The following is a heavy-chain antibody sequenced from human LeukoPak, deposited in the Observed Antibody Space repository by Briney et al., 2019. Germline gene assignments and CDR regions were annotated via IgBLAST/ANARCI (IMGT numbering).Heavy chain of an antibody. CDR1: GFTFSNYW. J-gene: IGHJ4*02. V-gene: IGHV3-74*01. CDR2: IYTDGSST. Sequence: GGSLRLSCAASGFTFSNYWMHWVRQAPGKGLVWVSRIYTDGSSTNYADSVKSRFTISRDNAKNTLYLQMNSLRGEDTAVYYCARGASNRFDYWGQGTLVTVSS. CDR3: ARGASNRFDY. D-gene: IGHD1-14*01.